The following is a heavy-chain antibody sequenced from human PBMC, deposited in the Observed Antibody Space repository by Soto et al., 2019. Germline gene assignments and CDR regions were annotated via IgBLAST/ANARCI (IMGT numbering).Heavy chain of an antibody. CDR3: AREKCSSTSCNHGMDV. CDR1: AFTFNNFP. D-gene: IGHD2-2*01. V-gene: IGHV3-21*01. CDR2: ITTTSTYK. Sequence: GGSLRLSCVASAFTFNNFPMHWVRQAPGKGPQWLAPITTTSTYKYYADSVKGRFSISRDNAKNSLYLELTNLRSEDTAVYYCAREKCSSTSCNHGMDVWGLGTTVTVSS. J-gene: IGHJ6*02.